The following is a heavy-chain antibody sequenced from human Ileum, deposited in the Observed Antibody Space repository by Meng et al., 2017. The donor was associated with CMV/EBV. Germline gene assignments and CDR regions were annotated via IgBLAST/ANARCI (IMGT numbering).Heavy chain of an antibody. CDR1: GFTFDDYA. J-gene: IGHJ5*02. D-gene: IGHD6-6*01. CDR3: AKDIEFSSSGGWFDP. V-gene: IGHV3-9*01. CDR2: ISWNSGSI. Sequence: SLKISCAASGFTFDDYAMHWVRQAPGKGLEWVSGISWNSGSIGYADSVKGRFTISRDNAKNSLYLQMNSLRPEDTALYYCAKDIEFSSSGGWFDPWGQGNRV.